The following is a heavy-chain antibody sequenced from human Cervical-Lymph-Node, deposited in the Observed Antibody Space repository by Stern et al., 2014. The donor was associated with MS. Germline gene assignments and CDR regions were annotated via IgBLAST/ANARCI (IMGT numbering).Heavy chain of an antibody. CDR3: ASTYYYDSSGYYSPYGMDV. CDR2: VNPNGGST. Sequence: VQLVESGAEVKKPGASVKVSCKASGYPFTSYYMHWARHAPGPGLEWMGLVNPNGGSTSYAQKFQGRVTMTRDTSTSTVYMELSSLRSEDTAVYYCASTYYYDSSGYYSPYGMDVWGQGTTVTVSS. J-gene: IGHJ6*02. CDR1: GYPFTSYY. D-gene: IGHD3-22*01. V-gene: IGHV1-46*03.